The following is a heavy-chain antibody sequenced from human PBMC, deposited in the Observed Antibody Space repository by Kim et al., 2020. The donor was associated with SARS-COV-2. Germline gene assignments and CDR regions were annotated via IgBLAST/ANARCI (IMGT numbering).Heavy chain of an antibody. D-gene: IGHD3-10*01. J-gene: IGHJ4*02. CDR3: ARVGYYGSGSDY. Sequence: YYADSVKGRFTISRHNAKNTLYRQMNSRRAEDTAVYYCARVGYYGSGSDYWGQGTLVTVSS. V-gene: IGHV3-53*04.